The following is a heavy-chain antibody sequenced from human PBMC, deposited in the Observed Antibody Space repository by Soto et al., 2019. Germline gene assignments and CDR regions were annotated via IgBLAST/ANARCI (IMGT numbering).Heavy chain of an antibody. Sequence: ASVNVYLKASGYTFTSYDINWVRQATGQGLEWMGWMNPNSGNTGYAQKFQGRVTMTRNTSISTAYMELSSLRSEDTAVYYCARVYGDYVDYWGQGTLVTVSS. V-gene: IGHV1-8*01. CDR1: GYTFTSYD. CDR3: ARVYGDYVDY. D-gene: IGHD4-17*01. CDR2: MNPNSGNT. J-gene: IGHJ4*02.